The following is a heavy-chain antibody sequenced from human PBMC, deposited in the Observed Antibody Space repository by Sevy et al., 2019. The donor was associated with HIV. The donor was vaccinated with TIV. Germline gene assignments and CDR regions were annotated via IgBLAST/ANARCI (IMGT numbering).Heavy chain of an antibody. CDR3: ARGLVVVAASPGYWFDP. V-gene: IGHV1-8*01. J-gene: IGHJ5*02. D-gene: IGHD2-15*01. CDR1: GYTFTSYD. CDR2: MNPNSGNT. Sequence: ASVKVSCKASGYTFTSYDINWVRQATGQGLERMGWMNPNSGNTGYAQKFQGRVTMTRNTSISTADMELSSLRSEDTAVYYCARGLVVVAASPGYWFDPWGQGTLVTVSS.